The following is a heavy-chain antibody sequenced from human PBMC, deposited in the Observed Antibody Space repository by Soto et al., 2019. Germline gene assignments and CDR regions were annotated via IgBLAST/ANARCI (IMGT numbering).Heavy chain of an antibody. D-gene: IGHD4-4*01. J-gene: IGHJ6*02. CDR1: GGSFSGYY. CDR2: INHSGST. V-gene: IGHV4-34*01. CDR3: AIPTTVTSPYYYYYGMDV. Sequence: QVQLQQWGAGLLKPSETLSLTCAVYGGSFSGYYWSWIRQPPGKGLEWIGEINHSGSTNYNPSLKSRVPISVDTSKNQFSLKLSSVTAADTAVYYCAIPTTVTSPYYYYYGMDVWGQGTTVTVSS.